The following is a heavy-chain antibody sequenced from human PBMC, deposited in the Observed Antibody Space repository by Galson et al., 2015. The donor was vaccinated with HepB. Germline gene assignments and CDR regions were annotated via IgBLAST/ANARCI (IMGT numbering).Heavy chain of an antibody. V-gene: IGHV3-23*01. J-gene: IGHJ4*02. CDR2: ISGSGGST. D-gene: IGHD2-2*01. CDR1: GFTFSSYA. Sequence: SLRLSCAASGFTFSSYAMSWVRQAPGKGLEWVSAISGSGGSTYYADSVKGRFTISRDNSKNTLYLQMNSLRAEDTAVYYCAKGRGYQLLFLADYWGQGTLVTVSS. CDR3: AKGRGYQLLFLADY.